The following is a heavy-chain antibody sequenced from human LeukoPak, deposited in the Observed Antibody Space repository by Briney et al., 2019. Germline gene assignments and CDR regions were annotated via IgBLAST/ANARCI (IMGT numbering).Heavy chain of an antibody. J-gene: IGHJ4*02. D-gene: IGHD5-18*01. CDR3: ARGYSYGY. CDR2: IYYSGST. V-gene: IGHV4-39*01. CDR1: GGSISSSSYY. Sequence: SETLSLTCTVSGGSISSSSYYWGWIRQPPGKGLEWIGSIYYSGSTYYNPSLKSRVTISVDTSKNQFSLKLSSVTAADTAVYYCARGYSYGYWGQGTLVTVSS.